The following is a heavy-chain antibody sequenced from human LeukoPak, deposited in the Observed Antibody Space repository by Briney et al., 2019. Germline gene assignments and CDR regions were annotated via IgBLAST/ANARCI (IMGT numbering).Heavy chain of an antibody. J-gene: IGHJ4*02. CDR1: GFTFNSYE. Sequence: PGGSLRLSCAASGFTFNSYEMNWVRQAPGKGLEWVSYISSSGSTMYYPDSVKGRFTISGDNAKNSLYLQMNSLRAEDTAVYYCARVPAGVSSWSDYWGQGTLVTVSS. D-gene: IGHD6-13*01. CDR2: ISSSGSTM. CDR3: ARVPAGVSSWSDY. V-gene: IGHV3-48*03.